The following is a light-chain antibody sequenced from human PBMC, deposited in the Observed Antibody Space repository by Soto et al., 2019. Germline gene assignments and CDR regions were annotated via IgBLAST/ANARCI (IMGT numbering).Light chain of an antibody. J-gene: IGKJ1*01. CDR1: QTISSW. V-gene: IGKV1-5*03. CDR3: LQDINYPWT. CDR2: KAS. Sequence: IQMTQSPSTLSGSVGDRVTITCRASQTISSWLAWYQQKPGKAPKLLIYKASTLKSGVPPRFSGSGSGTDFTLAISSLQPEDSATYYCLQDINYPWTFGQGTKVDNK.